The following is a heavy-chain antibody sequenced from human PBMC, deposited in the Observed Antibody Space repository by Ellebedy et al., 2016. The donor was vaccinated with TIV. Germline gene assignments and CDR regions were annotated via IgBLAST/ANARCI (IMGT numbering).Heavy chain of an antibody. J-gene: IGHJ4*02. CDR3: ARDRIAAAGTTLGY. Sequence: GGSLRLSXAASGFIFTSYSMHWVRQAPGKGLEWVAVISDDGSTKYYADSVKGRFTISRDNSKNTLYLQMNSLRAEDTAVYYCARDRIAAAGTTLGYWGQGTLVTVSS. CDR2: ISDDGSTK. V-gene: IGHV3-30-3*01. D-gene: IGHD6-13*01. CDR1: GFIFTSYS.